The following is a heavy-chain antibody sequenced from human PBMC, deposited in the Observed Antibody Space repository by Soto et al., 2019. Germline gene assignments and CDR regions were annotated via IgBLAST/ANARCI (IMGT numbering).Heavy chain of an antibody. D-gene: IGHD2-15*01. CDR3: AREGGGVVAATYNWFDP. CDR2: IIPIFGTA. V-gene: IGHV1-69*01. CDR1: GGTFSSYA. J-gene: IGHJ5*02. Sequence: QVQLVQSGAEVKKPGSSVKVSCKASGGTFSSYAISWVRQAPGQGLEWMGGIIPIFGTANYAQKFQGRVTITADETTSTAYMGLSSLRSEDTAVYYCAREGGGVVAATYNWFDPWGQGTLVTVSS.